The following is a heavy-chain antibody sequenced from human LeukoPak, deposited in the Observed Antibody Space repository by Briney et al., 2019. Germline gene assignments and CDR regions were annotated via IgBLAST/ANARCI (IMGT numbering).Heavy chain of an antibody. CDR1: GGSISSGGYY. Sequence: SETLSLTCTVSGGSISSGGYYWSWIRQHPGKGLEWIGYIYYSGSTYYNPSLKSRVTISVDTSKNQFSLKLSSVTAADTAVYYCARVISSSGWYPFDYWGQGTLVTVSS. D-gene: IGHD6-19*01. J-gene: IGHJ4*02. V-gene: IGHV4-31*03. CDR2: IYYSGST. CDR3: ARVISSSGWYPFDY.